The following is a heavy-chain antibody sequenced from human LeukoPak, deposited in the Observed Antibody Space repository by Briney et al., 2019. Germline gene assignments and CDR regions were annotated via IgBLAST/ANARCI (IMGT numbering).Heavy chain of an antibody. CDR2: ISSSSSYI. Sequence: GGSLRLSCAASGFTFSSYRMNWVRQAPGKGLEWVSSISSSSSYIYYADSVKGRFTISRDNAKNSLYLQMTSLRAEDTAVYYCARDYRGRRTAMDWGQGTLVTVSS. CDR1: GFTFSSYR. D-gene: IGHD5-18*01. J-gene: IGHJ4*02. CDR3: ARDYRGRRTAMD. V-gene: IGHV3-21*01.